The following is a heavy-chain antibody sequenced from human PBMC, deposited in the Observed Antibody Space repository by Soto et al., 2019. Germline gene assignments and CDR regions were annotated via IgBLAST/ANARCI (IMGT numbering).Heavy chain of an antibody. CDR2: FDPEDGET. CDR3: ATVSRHYYDSSGYLDY. Sequence: ASVKVSCKVSGYTLTELSMHWVRQAPGKGLEWMGGFDPEDGETIYAQKFQGRVTMTEDTSTDTAYMELSSLRSEDTAVYYCATVSRHYYDSSGYLDYWGQGTLVTVSS. D-gene: IGHD3-22*01. V-gene: IGHV1-24*01. J-gene: IGHJ4*02. CDR1: GYTLTELS.